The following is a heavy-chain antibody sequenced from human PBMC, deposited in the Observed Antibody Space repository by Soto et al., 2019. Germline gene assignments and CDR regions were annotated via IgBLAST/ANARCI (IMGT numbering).Heavy chain of an antibody. CDR3: ASGDYYDSSGYYYIDNY. CDR1: GITFISYS. Sequence: LRLSCAASGITFISYSIYGVRHSPLKRREWVSSISSSSSYIYYADSVKGRFTISRDNDKNSLYLQMNSLRAEDTAVYYCASGDYYDSSGYYYIDNYWGQGTLVTVSS. CDR2: ISSSSSYI. V-gene: IGHV3-21*01. D-gene: IGHD3-22*01. J-gene: IGHJ4*01.